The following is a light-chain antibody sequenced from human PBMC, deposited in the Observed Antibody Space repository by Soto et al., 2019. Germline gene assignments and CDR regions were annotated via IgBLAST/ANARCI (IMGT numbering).Light chain of an antibody. J-gene: IGKJ1*01. CDR1: QSVDSK. V-gene: IGKV3-15*01. CDR2: GAS. CDR3: QHYCTWLWT. Sequence: EIAMTQSPATLSVSPGERATLSCRASQSVDSKLAWYQQKPGQGPRLLIYGASNRATGIPARFSGSGSGTEFTLTISSLQSEDFAVYYCQHYCTWLWTFGRGTQVEIK.